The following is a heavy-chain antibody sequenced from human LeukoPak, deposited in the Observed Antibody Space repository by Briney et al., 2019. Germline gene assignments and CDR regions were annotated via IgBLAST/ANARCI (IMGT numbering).Heavy chain of an antibody. CDR3: ARVTHYYDSSGYEYYFDY. Sequence: SETLSLTCTVSGGSISSYYWSWIRQPAGKGLEWIGRIYTSGSTNYSPSLKSRVTMSVDTSKNQFSLKLSSVTAADTAVYYCARVTHYYDSSGYEYYFDYWGQGTLVTVSS. CDR2: IYTSGST. J-gene: IGHJ4*02. D-gene: IGHD3-22*01. CDR1: GGSISSYY. V-gene: IGHV4-4*07.